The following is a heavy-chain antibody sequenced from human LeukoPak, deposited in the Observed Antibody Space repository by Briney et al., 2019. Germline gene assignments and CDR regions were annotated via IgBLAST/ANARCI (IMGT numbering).Heavy chain of an antibody. Sequence: GGSLRLSCAASGFTFSDYYMSWIRQAPGKGLEWVSYISSSGSTIYYADSVKGRFTISRDNAKNSLYLQMNSLRAEDTAVYYCAKDEAGYCSSTSCYSGAFDIWGQGTMVTVSS. J-gene: IGHJ3*02. V-gene: IGHV3-11*04. CDR1: GFTFSDYY. CDR2: ISSSGSTI. D-gene: IGHD2-2*01. CDR3: AKDEAGYCSSTSCYSGAFDI.